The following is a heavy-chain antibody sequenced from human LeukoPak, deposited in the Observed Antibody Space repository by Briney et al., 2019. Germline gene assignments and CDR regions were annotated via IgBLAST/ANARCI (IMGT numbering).Heavy chain of an antibody. Sequence: GGSLRLSCAASGFTFSSYWMSWVRQAPGKGLEWVSVIYSGGSTYYADSVKGRFTISRDNSKNTLYLQMNSLRAEDTAVYYCASRIAAAHWGQGTLVTVSS. CDR3: ASRIAAAH. CDR2: IYSGGST. J-gene: IGHJ1*01. V-gene: IGHV3-66*01. CDR1: GFTFSSYW. D-gene: IGHD6-13*01.